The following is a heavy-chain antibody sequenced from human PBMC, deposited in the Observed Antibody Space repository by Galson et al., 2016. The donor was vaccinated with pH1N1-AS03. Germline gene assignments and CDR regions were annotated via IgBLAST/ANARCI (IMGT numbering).Heavy chain of an antibody. D-gene: IGHD2-2*01. V-gene: IGHV1-2*04. CDR2: INPNSGVT. Sequence: SVKVSCKASGYTFTGFYVNWVRQAPGQGLEWMGWINPNSGVTNYAQKFQAWVTMTRDTSSGTAYMELSGLKSDDTAVYYCARDPRGPCSSSTCPTAYYFGMDVWGQGTTVIVSS. CDR1: GYTFTGFY. J-gene: IGHJ6*02. CDR3: ARDPRGPCSSSTCPTAYYFGMDV.